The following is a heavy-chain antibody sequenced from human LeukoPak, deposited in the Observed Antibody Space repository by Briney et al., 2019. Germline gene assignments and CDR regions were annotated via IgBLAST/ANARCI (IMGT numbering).Heavy chain of an antibody. CDR1: GFTFSSYE. CDR2: VYSGGST. D-gene: IGHD1-26*01. V-gene: IGHV3-66*01. J-gene: IGHJ4*02. CDR3: ATADSGSYYSGFDY. Sequence: GGSLRLSCAASGFTFSSYEMTWVRQAPGKGLEWVSVVYSGGSTHYADSVKGRFTISRDNSKNTLYLHMNSLRAEDTAVYYCATADSGSYYSGFDYWGQGTLVTVSS.